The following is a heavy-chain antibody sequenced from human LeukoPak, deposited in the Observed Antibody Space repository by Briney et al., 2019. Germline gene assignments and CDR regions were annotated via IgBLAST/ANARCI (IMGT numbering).Heavy chain of an antibody. CDR3: ARDLSTANTYYYDSSGYP. V-gene: IGHV3-11*06. Sequence: GGSLRLSCAASGFTFSDYYMSWIRQAPGKGLEWVPSISSSSSYIYYADSVKGRFTISRDNAKNSLYLQMNSLRAEDTAVYYCARDLSTANTYYYDSSGYPWGQGTLVTVSS. J-gene: IGHJ5*02. CDR2: ISSSSSYI. CDR1: GFTFSDYY. D-gene: IGHD3-22*01.